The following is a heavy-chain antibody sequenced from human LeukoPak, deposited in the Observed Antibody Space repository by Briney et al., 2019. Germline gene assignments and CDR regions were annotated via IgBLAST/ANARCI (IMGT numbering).Heavy chain of an antibody. V-gene: IGHV3-30*02. CDR1: GFTFSTYA. J-gene: IGHJ4*02. CDR3: AKDRGSGWYFHY. Sequence: GGSLRLSCAASGFTFSTYAMHWVRQAPGKGLEWVAFTRYDGSNKYYADSVKGRFTISRDNSKNTLYLQMNSLRPEDTAVYYCAKDRGSGWYFHYWGQGTLVTVSS. D-gene: IGHD6-19*01. CDR2: TRYDGSNK.